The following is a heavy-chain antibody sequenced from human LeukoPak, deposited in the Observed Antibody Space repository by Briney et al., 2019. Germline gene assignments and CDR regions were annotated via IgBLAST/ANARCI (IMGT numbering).Heavy chain of an antibody. CDR1: GYTFTSYD. D-gene: IGHD3-3*01. CDR2: MNPNSGNT. V-gene: IGHV1-8*03. J-gene: IGHJ5*02. Sequence: ASVKVSCKASGYTFTSYDINWVRPATGQGLEWMGWMNPNSGNTGYAQKFQGRVTITRNTSISTAYMELSSLRSEDTAVYYCARSYHMYYDFWSGYYTEWFDPWGQGTLVTVSS. CDR3: ARSYHMYYDFWSGYYTEWFDP.